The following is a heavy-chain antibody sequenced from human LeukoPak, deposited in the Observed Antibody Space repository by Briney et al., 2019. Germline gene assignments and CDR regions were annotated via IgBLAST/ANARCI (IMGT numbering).Heavy chain of an antibody. CDR1: GYTLTELS. CDR2: FDPEDGET. Sequence: ASVKVSCKVSGYTLTELSMHWVRQAPGKGLEWMGGFDPEDGETIYAQKFQGRVTMTTDTSTSTAYMELRSLRSDDTAVYYCARAAPNLILTGRYGMDVWGQGTTVTASS. CDR3: ARAAPNLILTGRYGMDV. J-gene: IGHJ6*02. V-gene: IGHV1-24*01. D-gene: IGHD3-9*01.